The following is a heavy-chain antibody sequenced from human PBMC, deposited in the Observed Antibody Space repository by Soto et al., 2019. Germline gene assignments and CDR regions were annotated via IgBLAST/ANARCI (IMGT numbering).Heavy chain of an antibody. V-gene: IGHV1-69*04. CDR1: GGTFSRYS. CDR2: IIPVFGIA. Sequence: ASVKVSCKASGGTFSRYSFTWVRRAPGHGLEWMGRIIPVFGIASYAQKFQGRVTITADKSTSTAYMELSSLRSEDTAVYYCAREDRDRETGLVPAAIDGMDVWGQGTTVTVSS. J-gene: IGHJ6*02. D-gene: IGHD2-2*01. CDR3: AREDRDRETGLVPAAIDGMDV.